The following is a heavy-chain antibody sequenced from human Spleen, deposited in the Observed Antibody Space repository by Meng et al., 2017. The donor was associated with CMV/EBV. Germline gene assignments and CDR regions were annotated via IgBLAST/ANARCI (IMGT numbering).Heavy chain of an antibody. CDR2: VSAYNAAT. V-gene: IGHV1-18*01. J-gene: IGHJ4*02. CDR1: GYTITLYG. Sequence: SGYTITLYGISGVRQAPGQVLGWMGRVSAYNAATKYAQNLQGGVTMTPDTSTTTAYMERRSLRSDDTAVYYCARESSSSGPKVFDYWGQGTLVTVSS. D-gene: IGHD6-6*01. CDR3: ARESSSSGPKVFDY.